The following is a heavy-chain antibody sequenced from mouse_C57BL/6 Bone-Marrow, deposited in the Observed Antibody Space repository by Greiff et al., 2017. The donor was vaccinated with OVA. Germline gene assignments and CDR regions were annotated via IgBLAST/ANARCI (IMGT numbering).Heavy chain of an antibody. J-gene: IGHJ3*01. CDR1: GFNIKDDY. Sequence: VQLQQSGAELVRPGASVKLSCTASGFNIKDDYMHWVKQRPEQGLEWIGWLDPENGDTEYASKFQGKGTITADTSSNTAYLQISSLTSDDTAVYYCTTHPLRGYHIAYWGQGTLVTVSA. CDR2: LDPENGDT. CDR3: TTHPLRGYHIAY. D-gene: IGHD2-12*01. V-gene: IGHV14-4*01.